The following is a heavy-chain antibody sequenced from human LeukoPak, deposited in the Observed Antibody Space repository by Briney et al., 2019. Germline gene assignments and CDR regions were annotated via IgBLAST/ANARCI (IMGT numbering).Heavy chain of an antibody. CDR2: INHSGST. CDR1: GGSFSGYY. J-gene: IGHJ4*02. Sequence: PSETLSLTCAVYGGSFSGYYWSWLRQPPGKGLEWIGEINHSGSTNYNPSLKSRVTISVDTSKNQFSLQLNSVTPEDTAVYYCARGSGTLDYWGQGTLVTVSS. D-gene: IGHD6-13*01. CDR3: ARGSGTLDY. V-gene: IGHV4-34*01.